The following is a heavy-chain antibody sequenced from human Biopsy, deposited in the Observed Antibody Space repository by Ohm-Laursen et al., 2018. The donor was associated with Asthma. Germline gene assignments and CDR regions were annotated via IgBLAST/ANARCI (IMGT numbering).Heavy chain of an antibody. Sequence: GPSVNASCKLSGYSLTDLSMHWVRQAPGQGLEWMGGHAHVEGGTVNARRFQGRVTMTEDASTDTAYMELSSLSSDDTAVYYCASDFPKDYVRYNFQFWGQGTLVTVSS. CDR2: HAHVEGGT. V-gene: IGHV1-24*01. J-gene: IGHJ4*02. CDR3: ASDFPKDYVRYNFQF. CDR1: GYSLTDLS. D-gene: IGHD4-17*01.